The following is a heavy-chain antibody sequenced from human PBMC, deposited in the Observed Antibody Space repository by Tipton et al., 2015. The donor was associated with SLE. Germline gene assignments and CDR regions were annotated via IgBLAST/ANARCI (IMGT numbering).Heavy chain of an antibody. D-gene: IGHD1-26*01. Sequence: TLSLTCSVSGGSIKSHHWAWIRQPPGKGLEWIGYIFHTGRTDYNPSYKSRVTITIDTSKNQVSLNLGSVTAADTAVYFCAKRLGPTTVAFGSWGQGTLVTVSS. CDR3: AKRLGPTTVAFGS. V-gene: IGHV4-59*08. CDR1: GGSIKSHH. J-gene: IGHJ4*02. CDR2: IFHTGRT.